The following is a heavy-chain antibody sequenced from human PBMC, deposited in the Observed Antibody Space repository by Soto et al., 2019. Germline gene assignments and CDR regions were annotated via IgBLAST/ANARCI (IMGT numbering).Heavy chain of an antibody. Sequence: GGPLSLSCAASGFSFSSYGMHWVRQAPGKGLEWVAVMSYDGSNKYYADAVKGRFTISRDNSKNTLYLQMNSLIAEDTAVYYCAKDHGIRGQRRPDNWFDPWGQGTLVNVSS. V-gene: IGHV3-30*18. CDR1: GFSFSSYG. CDR2: MSYDGSNK. J-gene: IGHJ5*02. D-gene: IGHD1-1*01. CDR3: AKDHGIRGQRRPDNWFDP.